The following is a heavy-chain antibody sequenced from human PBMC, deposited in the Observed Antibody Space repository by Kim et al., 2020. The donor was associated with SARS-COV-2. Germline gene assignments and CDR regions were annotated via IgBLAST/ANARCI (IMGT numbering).Heavy chain of an antibody. D-gene: IGHD3-10*01. V-gene: IGHV3-72*01. CDR1: GFTFSDHY. CDR2: IRNKVNSYST. Sequence: GGSLRLSCAAFGFTFSDHYMDWVRQAPGKGPEWVGRIRNKVNSYSTEYAASVKGRFTISRDDSKNSLYLQMNSLKTEDTAVYYCARLPSRAPGDNSFDPWGQGTLVTVSS. CDR3: ARLPSRAPGDNSFDP. J-gene: IGHJ5*02.